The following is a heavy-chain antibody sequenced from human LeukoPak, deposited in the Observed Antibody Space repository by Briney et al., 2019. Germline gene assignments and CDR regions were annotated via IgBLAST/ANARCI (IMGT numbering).Heavy chain of an antibody. J-gene: IGHJ5*02. V-gene: IGHV3-23*01. CDR3: AKGGSGYFLDL. CDR1: GFTFSSYA. Sequence: PGGSLRLSCAASGFTFSSYAMSWVRQAPGKGLEWVSAISNDGGGTTYADFVKGRFTISRDNSRNTLFLQMNSLRGDDTALYYCAKGGSGYFLDLWGQGTLVTVSS. CDR2: ISNDGGGT. D-gene: IGHD3-22*01.